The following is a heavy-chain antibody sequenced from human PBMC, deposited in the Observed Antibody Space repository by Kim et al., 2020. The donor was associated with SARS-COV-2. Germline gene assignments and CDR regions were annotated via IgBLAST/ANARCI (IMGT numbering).Heavy chain of an antibody. D-gene: IGHD3-16*02. V-gene: IGHV5-51*01. J-gene: IGHJ3*02. Sequence: TSYSPSFQGQVTISADKSISTAYLQWSSLKASDTAMYYCARLSFYDAFDIWGQGTMVTVSS. CDR3: ARLSFYDAFDI. CDR2: T.